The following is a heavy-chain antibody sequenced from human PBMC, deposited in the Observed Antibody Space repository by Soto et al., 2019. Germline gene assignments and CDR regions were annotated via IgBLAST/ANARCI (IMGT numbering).Heavy chain of an antibody. V-gene: IGHV3-48*01. CDR3: AKPTRDNALDI. CDR2: IGSSSGTI. Sequence: GGSLRLSCTASGFTFSSYSMNWVRQAPGKGLEWVSYIGSSSGTIYYADSVKGRFTISRDNAKNSLYLQMSSLRSEDTAVYFCAKPTRDNALDIWGQGTMVTVSS. CDR1: GFTFSSYS. J-gene: IGHJ3*02. D-gene: IGHD2-2*01.